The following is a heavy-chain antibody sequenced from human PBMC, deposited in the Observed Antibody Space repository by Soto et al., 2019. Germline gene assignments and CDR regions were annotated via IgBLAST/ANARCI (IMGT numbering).Heavy chain of an antibody. CDR1: GGSISSYY. J-gene: IGHJ5*02. V-gene: IGHV4-59*08. CDR2: IYYSGST. CDR3: ARSGGPWFDP. D-gene: IGHD1-1*01. Sequence: QVQLQESGPGLVKPSETLSLTCTVSGGSISSYYWSWIRQPPGKGLECIGYIYYSGSTNYNPSLKSRVTISVDTSKNQFSLKLSSVTAADTAVYYCARSGGPWFDPWGQGTLVTVSS.